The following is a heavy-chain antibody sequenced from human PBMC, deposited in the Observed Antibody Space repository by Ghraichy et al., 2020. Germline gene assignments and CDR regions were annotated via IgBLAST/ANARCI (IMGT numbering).Heavy chain of an antibody. CDR2: ISSSSSII. CDR1: GFTFSSHS. CDR3: ARDQGTYYYDMGMDV. V-gene: IGHV3-48*02. Sequence: GGSLRLSCAASGFTFSSHSMNWVRQAPGKGLEWVSYISSSSSIIYYADSVKGRFTISRDNAKNSLYLQMNSLRDEDTAVYYCARDQGTYYYDMGMDVWGKGTTVTVSS. J-gene: IGHJ6*04. D-gene: IGHD3-22*01.